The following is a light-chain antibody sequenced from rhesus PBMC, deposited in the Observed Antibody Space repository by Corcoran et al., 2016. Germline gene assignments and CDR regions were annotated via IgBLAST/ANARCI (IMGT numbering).Light chain of an antibody. CDR3: SSSAVSDTYI. CDR1: SSDIGNYNR. Sequence: QAALTQPRSVSGSPGQSVTISCSGSSSDIGNYNRVSWYQQHPGKAPKLILYEVNKWPSGVSDRFSGSKSDNTASRTISGLRAEDEADYYCSSSAVSDTYIFGSGTRVTVL. V-gene: IGLV2-23*02. J-gene: IGLJ1*01. CDR2: EVN.